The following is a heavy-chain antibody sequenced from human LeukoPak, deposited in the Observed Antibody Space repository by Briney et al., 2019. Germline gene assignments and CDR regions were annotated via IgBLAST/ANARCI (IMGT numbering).Heavy chain of an antibody. V-gene: IGHV3-30-3*01. Sequence: GGSLRLSCAASGFIFSSYAMHWVRQAPGKGLEWVAVISYDGSNKYYADSVKGRFTISRDNSKNTLYLQMNSLRAEDTAVYYCARDLGGYSDPVYWGQGTLVTVSS. CDR2: ISYDGSNK. CDR1: GFIFSSYA. CDR3: ARDLGGYSDPVY. J-gene: IGHJ4*02. D-gene: IGHD5-18*01.